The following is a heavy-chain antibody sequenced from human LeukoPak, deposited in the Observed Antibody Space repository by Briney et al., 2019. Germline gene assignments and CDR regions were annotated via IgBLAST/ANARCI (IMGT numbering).Heavy chain of an antibody. CDR2: IYHSGST. CDR1: GGSISSGGYY. J-gene: IGHJ4*02. CDR3: ARQTIGEGSSTSWDY. D-gene: IGHD2-2*01. V-gene: IGHV4-30-2*01. Sequence: SEALSLTCTVSGGSISSGGYYWSWIRQPPGKGLEWIGYIYHSGSTYYNPSLKSRVTISVDRSKNQFSLKLSSVTAADTAVYYCARQTIGEGSSTSWDYWGQGTLVTVSS.